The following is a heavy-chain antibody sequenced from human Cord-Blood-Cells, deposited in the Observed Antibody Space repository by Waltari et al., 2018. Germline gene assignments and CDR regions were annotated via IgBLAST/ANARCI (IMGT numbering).Heavy chain of an antibody. CDR2: IYHSGRT. V-gene: IGHV4-38-2*02. CDR1: GYSISSGYY. J-gene: IGHJ5*02. Sequence: QVQLQESGPGLVKPSETLSLTCTVSGYSISSGYYWGWIRQPPGKGREWIGSIYHSGRTYYNPSLKSRVTISVDTSKNQFSLKLSSVTAADTAVYYCARDGSVPAAIGWFDPWGQGTLVTVSS. CDR3: ARDGSVPAAIGWFDP. D-gene: IGHD2-2*02.